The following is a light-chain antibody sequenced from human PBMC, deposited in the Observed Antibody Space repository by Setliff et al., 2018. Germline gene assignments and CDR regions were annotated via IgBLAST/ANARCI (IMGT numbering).Light chain of an antibody. CDR1: QGVNTA. Sequence: AIQLTQSPSSLSASVGDRVTITCRTSQGVNTALAWYQQKPGQPPKLLIYGASHLESGVPTRFSGAGSGSDFTLTISSLQPEDFATYYCQQFNSSPLTFGGGTKV. CDR3: QQFNSSPLT. J-gene: IGKJ4*01. CDR2: GAS. V-gene: IGKV1-13*02.